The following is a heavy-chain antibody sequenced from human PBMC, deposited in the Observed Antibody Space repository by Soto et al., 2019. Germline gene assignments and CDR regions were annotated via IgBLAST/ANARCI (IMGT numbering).Heavy chain of an antibody. J-gene: IGHJ2*01. Sequence: GGSLRLSCAASGFTFSSYAMHWVRQAPGKGLEWVAVISYDGSNKYYADSVKGRFTISRDNSKNTLYLQMNSLRAEDTAVYYCARESRGSYRLWYFDLWGRGTLVTVSS. CDR1: GFTFSSYA. CDR2: ISYDGSNK. D-gene: IGHD1-26*01. V-gene: IGHV3-30-3*01. CDR3: ARESRGSYRLWYFDL.